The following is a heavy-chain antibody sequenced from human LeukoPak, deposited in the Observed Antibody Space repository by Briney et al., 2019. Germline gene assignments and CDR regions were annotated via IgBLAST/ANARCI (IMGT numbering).Heavy chain of an antibody. V-gene: IGHV3-11*04. D-gene: IGHD3-10*01. CDR2: ISNSGSTI. CDR3: ARGSTMDPPYYYYMDV. Sequence: GGSLRLSCAASGFTFSDYYMGWIRQAPGKGLEWVSFISNSGSTIYYADSVKGRFTISRDNAKNSLYLQMNSLRAEDTAVYYCARGSTMDPPYYYYMDVWGKGTTVTVSS. CDR1: GFTFSDYY. J-gene: IGHJ6*03.